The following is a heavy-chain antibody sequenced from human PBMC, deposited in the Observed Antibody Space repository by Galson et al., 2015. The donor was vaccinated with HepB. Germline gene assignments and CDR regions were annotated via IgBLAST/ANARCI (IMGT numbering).Heavy chain of an antibody. J-gene: IGHJ6*02. CDR3: ARDRGRSDYGYYYGMDV. Sequence: SLRLSCAASGFTFSYYTINWVRQAPGKGLEWVSSISGSSTYIYYTDSVWGRFTVSRDNSNDSLYRQMNSLRVEDTAVYYCARDRGRSDYGYYYGMDVWGQGTTVTVSS. CDR1: GFTFSYYT. V-gene: IGHV3-21*01. D-gene: IGHD4-17*01. CDR2: ISGSSTYI.